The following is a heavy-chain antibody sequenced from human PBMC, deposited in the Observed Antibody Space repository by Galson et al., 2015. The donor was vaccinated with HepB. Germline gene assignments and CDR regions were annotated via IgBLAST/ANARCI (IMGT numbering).Heavy chain of an antibody. Sequence: SLRLSCAASGFTFSSYSMNWVRQAPGKGLEWVSYISSSSSTKYYADSVKGRFTISRDNAKNSLYLQMNSLRAEDTAVYYCARIGYSGYDHLDYWGQGNLVTVAS. V-gene: IGHV3-48*04. D-gene: IGHD5-12*01. CDR2: ISSSSSTK. J-gene: IGHJ4*02. CDR1: GFTFSSYS. CDR3: ARIGYSGYDHLDY.